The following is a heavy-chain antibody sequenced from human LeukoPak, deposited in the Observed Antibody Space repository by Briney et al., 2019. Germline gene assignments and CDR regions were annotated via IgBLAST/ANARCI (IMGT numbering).Heavy chain of an antibody. V-gene: IGHV3-30-3*01. Sequence: GRSLRLSCAASGFTFSSYAMHWVRQAPGKGLEWVADISYDGSNKYYADSVKGRFTISRDNSKNTLYLQMNSLRAEDTAVYYCARPVVPAARAEYFQHWGQGTLVTVSS. CDR2: ISYDGSNK. D-gene: IGHD2-2*01. CDR3: ARPVVPAARAEYFQH. CDR1: GFTFSSYA. J-gene: IGHJ1*01.